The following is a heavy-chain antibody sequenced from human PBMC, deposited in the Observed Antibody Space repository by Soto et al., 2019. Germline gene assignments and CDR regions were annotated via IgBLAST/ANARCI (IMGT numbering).Heavy chain of an antibody. CDR3: AKDPRQWLVHDEYFQH. CDR1: GFTFSSYA. J-gene: IGHJ1*01. V-gene: IGHV3-23*01. D-gene: IGHD6-19*01. Sequence: GGSLRLSCAASGFTFSSYAMSWVRQAPGKGLEWVSAISGSGGSTYYADSVKGRFTISRDNSKNTLYLQMNSLRAEDTAVYYCAKDPRQWLVHDEYFQHWGQGTLVTVSS. CDR2: ISGSGGST.